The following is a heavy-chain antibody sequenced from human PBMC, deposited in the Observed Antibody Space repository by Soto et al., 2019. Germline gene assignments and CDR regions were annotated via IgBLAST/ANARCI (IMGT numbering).Heavy chain of an antibody. Sequence: SETLSLTYAVSGGSISSSNWWSWVRQPPGKGLEWIGEIYHSGSTNYNPSLKSRVTISVDKSKNQFSLKLSSVTAADTAVYYCAGDYMVRGVMRWFDPWGQGTLVTVSS. J-gene: IGHJ5*02. CDR1: GGSISSSNW. D-gene: IGHD3-10*01. CDR3: AGDYMVRGVMRWFDP. CDR2: IYHSGST. V-gene: IGHV4-4*02.